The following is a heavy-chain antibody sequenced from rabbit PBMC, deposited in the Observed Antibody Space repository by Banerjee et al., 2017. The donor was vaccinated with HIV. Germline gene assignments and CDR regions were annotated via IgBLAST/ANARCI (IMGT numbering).Heavy chain of an antibody. CDR1: GFSFSRSYY. V-gene: IGHV1S40*01. CDR3: ARGSAAMTMVITGYYLSL. Sequence: QSLEESGGGLVQPEGSLTLTCTASGFSFSRSYYMCWVRQAPGKGLEWIGCIYTGDGSTAYASWAKGRFTVSKTSSTTVTLQLNSLTAADTATYFCARGSAAMTMVITGYYLSLWGPGTLVTVS. CDR2: IYTGDGST. D-gene: IGHD2-1*01. J-gene: IGHJ4*01.